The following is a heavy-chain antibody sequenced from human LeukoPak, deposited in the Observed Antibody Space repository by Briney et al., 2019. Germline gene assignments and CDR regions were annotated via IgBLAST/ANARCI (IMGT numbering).Heavy chain of an antibody. CDR1: GFTFSSYE. V-gene: IGHV3-48*03. D-gene: IGHD5-12*01. CDR2: ISSSGSTI. J-gene: IGHJ3*02. Sequence: GGSLRLSCAASGFTFSSYEMNWVRQAPGKGLEWVSYISSSGSTIYYADSVKGRFTISRDNAKNSLYLQMNSLRAEDTAVYYCARARGGYEPFHAFDIWGQGTMVTVSS. CDR3: ARARGGYEPFHAFDI.